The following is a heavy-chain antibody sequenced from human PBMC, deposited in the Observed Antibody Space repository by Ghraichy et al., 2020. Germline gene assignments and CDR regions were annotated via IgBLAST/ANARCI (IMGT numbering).Heavy chain of an antibody. J-gene: IGHJ6*02. CDR1: GFTFSRYW. CDR3: ARWNYGMDV. Sequence: LTCAASGFTFSRYWMSWVRQAPGKGLEWVANIKQDGSEKYYVGSVEGRFTISRDNAKNSLYLEMNSLRAEDTAVYYCARWNYGMDVWGQGTTVTVSS. D-gene: IGHD1-1*01. V-gene: IGHV3-7*01. CDR2: IKQDGSEK.